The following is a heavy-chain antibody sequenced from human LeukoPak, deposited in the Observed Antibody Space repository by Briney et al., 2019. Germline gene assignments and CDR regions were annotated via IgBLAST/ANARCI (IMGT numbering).Heavy chain of an antibody. D-gene: IGHD1-1*01. CDR1: GGSIRSSGYY. Sequence: PSQTLSLTCTVSGGSIRSSGYYWSWIRQQPGKGLEWIGYSHYSGTTYYSTSLKSRVAISVDTSKNQFSLKLSSVTPADTAVHYCARDGPTSVLWGQGTLVTVSS. V-gene: IGHV4-31*02. CDR3: ARDGPTSVL. J-gene: IGHJ4*02. CDR2: SHYSGTT.